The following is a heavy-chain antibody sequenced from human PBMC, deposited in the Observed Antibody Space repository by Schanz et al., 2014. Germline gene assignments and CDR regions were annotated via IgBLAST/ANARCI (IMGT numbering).Heavy chain of an antibody. D-gene: IGHD2-8*02. Sequence: QVQLQESGPGLVKPSQTLSLTCTVSGGSISSGGYYWSWIRQHPGKGLEWIGYIYYSGSTYYNPSLKRRVTISVDTSKNQFSLKLSSVTAADTAVYYCARDSLRGATGGYGMDVWGQGTTVTVSS. CDR2: IYYSGST. CDR3: ARDSLRGATGGYGMDV. J-gene: IGHJ6*02. V-gene: IGHV4-31*03. CDR1: GGSISSGGYY.